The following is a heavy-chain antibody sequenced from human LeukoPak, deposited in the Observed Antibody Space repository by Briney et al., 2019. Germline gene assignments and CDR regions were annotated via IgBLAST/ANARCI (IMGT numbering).Heavy chain of an antibody. CDR3: ARVLSGGRSYLTEYNWFDP. CDR2: INPSGGST. D-gene: IGHD1-26*01. Sequence: ASVKVSCKASGYTFTSYYMHWVRQAHGQGLEWMGIINPSGGSTSYAQKFQGRVTMTRDTSTSTVYMELSSLRSEDTAVYYCARVLSGGRSYLTEYNWFDPWGQGTLVTVSS. J-gene: IGHJ5*02. V-gene: IGHV1-46*03. CDR1: GYTFTSYY.